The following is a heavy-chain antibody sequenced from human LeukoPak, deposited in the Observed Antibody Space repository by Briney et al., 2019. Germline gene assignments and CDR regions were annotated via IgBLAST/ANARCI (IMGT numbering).Heavy chain of an antibody. D-gene: IGHD6-6*01. J-gene: IGHJ3*02. CDR2: FYVSGSI. Sequence: PSETLSLTCTVSGGSISSYYWSWIRQPPGKRLEWIGYFYVSGSINYNPSLKSRVTISVDTSKNQFSLKLNSVTAADTAVYYCAREYSSSSGRRAFDIWGQGTMVTVSS. CDR1: GGSISSYY. V-gene: IGHV4-59*08. CDR3: AREYSSSSGRRAFDI.